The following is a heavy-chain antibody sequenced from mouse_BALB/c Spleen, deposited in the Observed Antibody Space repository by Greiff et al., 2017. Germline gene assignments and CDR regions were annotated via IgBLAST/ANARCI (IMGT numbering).Heavy chain of an antibody. CDR1: GFTFSSSA. CDR2: ISSGGSYT. D-gene: IGHD2-4*01. J-gene: IGHJ3*01. CDR3: ARRYYDYDPWFAY. V-gene: IGHV5-9-1*01. Sequence: EVMLVESGGGLVKPGGSLKLSCAAPGFTFSSSAMSWVRQTPEKRLEWVATISSGGSYTYYPDSVKGRFTISRDNAKNTLYLQMSSLRSEDTAMYYCARRYYDYDPWFAYWGQGTLVTVSA.